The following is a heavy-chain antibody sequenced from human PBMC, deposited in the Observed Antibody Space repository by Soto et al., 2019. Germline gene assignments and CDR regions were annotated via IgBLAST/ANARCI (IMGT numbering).Heavy chain of an antibody. CDR1: GYTFTGYY. D-gene: IGHD6-19*01. CDR3: ARDGGKSIAVAGTSDDYYYYYMDV. CDR2: INPNSGGT. V-gene: IGHV1-2*04. Sequence: ASVKVSCKASGYTFTGYYMHWVRQAPGQGLEWMGWINPNSGGTNYAQKFQGWVTMTRDTSISTAYLELSRLRSDDTAVYYCARDGGKSIAVAGTSDDYYYYYMDVWGKGTTVTVSS. J-gene: IGHJ6*03.